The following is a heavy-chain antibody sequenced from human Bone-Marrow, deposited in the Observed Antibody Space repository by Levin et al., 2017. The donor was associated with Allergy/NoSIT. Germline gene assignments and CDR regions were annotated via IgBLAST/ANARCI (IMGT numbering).Heavy chain of an antibody. CDR3: ARGYQRIIMMVVAKDPPYSYGMDV. V-gene: IGHV1-69*13. Sequence: ASVKVSCKASGGTFSSYAISWVRQAPGQGLEWMGGIIPIFGTPNYAQKFQGRVTITADESTSTAYMELSSLRSEDTAVYYCARGYQRIIMMVVAKDPPYSYGMDVWGQGTTVTVSS. CDR2: IIPIFGTP. J-gene: IGHJ6*02. CDR1: GGTFSSYA. D-gene: IGHD3-22*01.